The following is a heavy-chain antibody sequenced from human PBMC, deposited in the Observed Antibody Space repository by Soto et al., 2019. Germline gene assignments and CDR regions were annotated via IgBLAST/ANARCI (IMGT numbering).Heavy chain of an antibody. V-gene: IGHV1-69*01. CDR3: AHGSRRDFWGGNFDY. CDR2: IIPFFGTT. Sequence: QIQLVQSGAEVKKPGSSVKVSCKASGGTLTTYAISWVRQAPGQGLGWMGGIIPFFGTTYYAQNFQDRLTITADESTNTFYMELTGLRSDDTAVYYCAHGSRRDFWGGNFDYWGQGTLVTVSS. CDR1: GGTLTTYA. D-gene: IGHD3-3*01. J-gene: IGHJ4*02.